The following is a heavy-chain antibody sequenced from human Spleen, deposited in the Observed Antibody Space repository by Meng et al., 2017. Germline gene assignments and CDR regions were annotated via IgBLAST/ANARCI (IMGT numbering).Heavy chain of an antibody. CDR3: ARAQGAYSGDNFFPDNFDY. Sequence: SVKVSCKASGGTFSFYAVTWVRQAPGQGLEWMGGIIPIFGTANYAQKFQGRVTITADESTSTAYMELSSLRSEDTAVYYCARAQGAYSGDNFFPDNFDYWGQGTLVTVSS. CDR2: IIPIFGTA. D-gene: IGHD2-21*01. J-gene: IGHJ4*02. V-gene: IGHV1-69*13. CDR1: GGTFSFYA.